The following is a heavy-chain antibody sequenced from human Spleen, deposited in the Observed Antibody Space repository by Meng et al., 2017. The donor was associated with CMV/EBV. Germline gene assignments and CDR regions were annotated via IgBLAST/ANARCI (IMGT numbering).Heavy chain of an antibody. D-gene: IGHD2-2*01. J-gene: IGHJ4*02. CDR2: IYYTGSI. CDR3: ARGSPRIVVVPAAIFDY. CDR1: GGSVSSGTYY. Sequence: SETLSLTCTVSGGSVSSGTYYWSWIRQPPGKGLEWIGYIYYTGSINYNPSLKSRVTISADPSKNQFSLKLSSVTAADTAVYYCARGSPRIVVVPAAIFDYWGQGMLVTVSS. V-gene: IGHV4-61*01.